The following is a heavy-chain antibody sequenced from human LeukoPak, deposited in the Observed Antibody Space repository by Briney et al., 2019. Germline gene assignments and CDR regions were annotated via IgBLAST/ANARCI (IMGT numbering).Heavy chain of an antibody. J-gene: IGHJ4*02. CDR1: GGSISSGSYY. CDR2: IYTSGST. D-gene: IGHD3-22*01. V-gene: IGHV4-61*02. CDR3: ARRDDSSGYHKIFDY. Sequence: PSETLSLTCTVSGGSISSGSYYWSWIRQPAGKGLEWIGRIYTSGSTNYNPSLKSRVTISVDTSKNQFSLKLSSLTAADTAVYYCARRDDSSGYHKIFDYWGPGTLVTVSS.